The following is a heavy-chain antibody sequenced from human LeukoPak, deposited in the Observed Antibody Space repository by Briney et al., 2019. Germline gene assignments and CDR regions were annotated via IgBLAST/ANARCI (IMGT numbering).Heavy chain of an antibody. CDR2: IYSGDST. J-gene: IGHJ6*02. CDR3: ARSGFGVLYYYGMDV. CDR1: GFTVSSNY. Sequence: GGSLRLSCAASGFTVSSNYMSWVRQAPGKGLEWVSIIYSGDSTYYADSVKGRFTISRDNSKNTLWLQMNSLSAEDTAVYYCARSGFGVLYYYGMDVWGQGTTVTVSS. V-gene: IGHV3-66*01. D-gene: IGHD3-10*01.